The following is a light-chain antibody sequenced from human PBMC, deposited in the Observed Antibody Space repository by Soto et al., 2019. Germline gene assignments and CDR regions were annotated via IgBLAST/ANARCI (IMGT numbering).Light chain of an antibody. Sequence: DIPMTQSPSSLSASVGDRVTITCRASQSISSYLNWYQQKPWKAPKLLIYAASSLQSGVPSRFSGSGSGTDFTLTISSLQPEDFATYYCQQGYSTWTFGQGTKVEIK. CDR3: QQGYSTWT. CDR1: QSISSY. CDR2: AAS. J-gene: IGKJ1*01. V-gene: IGKV1-39*01.